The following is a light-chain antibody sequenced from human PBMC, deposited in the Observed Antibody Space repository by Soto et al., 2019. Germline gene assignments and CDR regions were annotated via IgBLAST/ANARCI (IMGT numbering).Light chain of an antibody. V-gene: IGLV2-14*01. CDR2: EVS. J-gene: IGLJ1*01. CDR3: FSYTSSGTYV. Sequence: QSALTQPASVSGTPGQSITISCTGSNSDVGIYDFVSWYQHHPGRAPKLIVSEVSHRPSGVSNRFSGSKSGNTASLTISGLQSEDEADYYCFSYTSSGTYVFGTGTKLTVL. CDR1: NSDVGIYDF.